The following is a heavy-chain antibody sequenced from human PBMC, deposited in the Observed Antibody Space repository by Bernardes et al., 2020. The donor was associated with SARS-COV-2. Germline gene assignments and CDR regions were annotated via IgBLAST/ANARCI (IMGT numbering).Heavy chain of an antibody. D-gene: IGHD6-19*01. CDR3: ARAPGPRGWYARSQKSHWFDP. CDR1: GGSISSSSYY. Sequence: SETLSLTCTVSGGSISSSSYYWGWIRQPPGKGLEWIGSIYYSGSTYYNPSLKSRVTISVDTSKNQFSLKLSSVTAADTAVYYCARAPGPRGWYARSQKSHWFDPWGQGTLVTVSS. CDR2: IYYSGST. J-gene: IGHJ5*02. V-gene: IGHV4-39*01.